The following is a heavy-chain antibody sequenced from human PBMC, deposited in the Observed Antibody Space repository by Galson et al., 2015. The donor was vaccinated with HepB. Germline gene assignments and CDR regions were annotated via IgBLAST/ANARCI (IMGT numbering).Heavy chain of an antibody. J-gene: IGHJ4*01. D-gene: IGHD5-24*01. CDR1: GYSVSSSDW. V-gene: IGHV4-28*01. CDR2: VSYGGT. CDR3: AGSGRGGQRLFFDN. Sequence: ETLSLTCAVSGYSVSSSDWWGWIRQPPGKGLEWIGFVSYGGTYFNPSPKSRVTMSLDTSKNHFSLLLTSVSAVDSAVYFCAGSGRGGQRLFFDNWGQRILVTVSS.